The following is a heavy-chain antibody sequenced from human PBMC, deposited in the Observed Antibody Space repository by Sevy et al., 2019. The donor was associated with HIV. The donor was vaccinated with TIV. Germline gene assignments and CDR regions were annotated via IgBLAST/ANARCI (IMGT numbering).Heavy chain of an antibody. CDR3: ARGGPLVDGTLIPWGMDV. CDR2: IKHDGSDT. Sequence: GGSLRLSCAVSGFSFSDYYMSWVRHAPGKGLEWVANIKHDGSDTYYADSVKGRFTLSRDDIKNSLSLQMNSLRVEDTAVYYCARGGPLVDGTLIPWGMDVWGQWTTVTVSS. CDR1: GFSFSDYY. V-gene: IGHV3-7*01. D-gene: IGHD1-7*01. J-gene: IGHJ6*02.